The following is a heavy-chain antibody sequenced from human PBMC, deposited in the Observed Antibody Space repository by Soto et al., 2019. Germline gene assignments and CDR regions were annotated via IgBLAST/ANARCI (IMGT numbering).Heavy chain of an antibody. CDR2: IRDKANSYAT. Sequence: GGSLRLSCAASGFTFSGSAMHWVRQASGKGLEWVGRIRDKANSYATAYTASVKGRFTISRDDSKNTAYLQMNSLKTEDTAVYYCTRLYCGGDCYFDSWCQGTLVTVFS. V-gene: IGHV3-73*01. CDR1: GFTFSGSA. D-gene: IGHD2-21*02. J-gene: IGHJ4*02. CDR3: TRLYCGGDCYFDS.